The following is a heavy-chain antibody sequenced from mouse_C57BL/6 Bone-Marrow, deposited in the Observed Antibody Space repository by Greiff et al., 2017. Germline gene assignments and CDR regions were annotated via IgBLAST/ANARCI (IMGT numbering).Heavy chain of an antibody. V-gene: IGHV1-82*01. J-gene: IGHJ3*01. Sequence: QVQLKQSGPELVKPGASVKISCKASGFAFSSYWMNWVKQRPGKGLEWIGRIYPGDGDTNYNGTFKGKATLTADTSSSTAYMQLSSLTSEDSAVYFCALRFAYWGQGTLVTVSA. CDR3: ALRFAY. CDR2: IYPGDGDT. CDR1: GFAFSSYW.